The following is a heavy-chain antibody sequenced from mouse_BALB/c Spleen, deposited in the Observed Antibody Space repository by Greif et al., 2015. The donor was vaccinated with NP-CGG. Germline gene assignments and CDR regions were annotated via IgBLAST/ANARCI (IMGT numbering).Heavy chain of an antibody. CDR1: GISITTGNYR. Sequence: EVQGVESGPGLVKPSQTVSLTCTVTGISITTGNYRWSWIRQFPGNKLEWIGYIYYSGTITYNPSLTSRTTITRDTSKNQFFLEMNSLTAEDTATYYCARDGDYDYDVEGFAMDYWGQGTSVTVSS. J-gene: IGHJ4*01. V-gene: IGHV3-5*02. CDR2: IYYSGTI. D-gene: IGHD2-4*01. CDR3: ARDGDYDYDVEGFAMDY.